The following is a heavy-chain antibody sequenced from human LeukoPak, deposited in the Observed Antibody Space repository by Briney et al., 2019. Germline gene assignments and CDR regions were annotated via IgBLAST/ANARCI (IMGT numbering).Heavy chain of an antibody. CDR2: ISPSGDIT. CDR3: AKDDAWLRFGE. V-gene: IGHV3-23*01. CDR1: GFTFSSYG. Sequence: GGSLRLSCAASGFTFSSYGMNWVRQAPGKGLEWVSGISPSGDITYYADSVKGRFTISRDNSKNTLYLEVISLTAEDTAVYYCAKDDAWLRFGEWSQGTLVTVSS. J-gene: IGHJ4*02. D-gene: IGHD3-10*01.